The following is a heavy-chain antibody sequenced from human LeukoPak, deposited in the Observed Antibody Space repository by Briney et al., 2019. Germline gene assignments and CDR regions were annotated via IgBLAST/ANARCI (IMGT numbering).Heavy chain of an antibody. CDR3: ARDHAAYSSSWYDFDY. CDR1: GYTFTGYY. Sequence: ASVKVSCKASGYTFTGYYMHWVRQAPGQGLEGMGWINPNSGGTNYAQKFQGRATMTRDTSISTAYMELSRLRSDDTAVYYCARDHAAYSSSWYDFDYWGQGTLVTVSS. CDR2: INPNSGGT. V-gene: IGHV1-2*02. J-gene: IGHJ4*02. D-gene: IGHD6-13*01.